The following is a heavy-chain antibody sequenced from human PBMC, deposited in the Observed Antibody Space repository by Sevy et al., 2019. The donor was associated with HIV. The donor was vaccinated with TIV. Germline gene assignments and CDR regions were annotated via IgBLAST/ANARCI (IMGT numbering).Heavy chain of an antibody. CDR2: IRSKDYGGTT. J-gene: IGHJ6*02. CDR1: GFTFGDFA. Sequence: GGSLRLSCTTSGFTFGDFAMSWFRQAPGKGLEWVGFIRSKDYGGTTEYAASVKGRFTISRDDSKNIAYMQMNSRKTEDTAVYFCTRDGGGGNILASYYYYDMDVWGQGTTVTVSS. V-gene: IGHV3-49*03. D-gene: IGHD2-21*01. CDR3: TRDGGGGNILASYYYYDMDV.